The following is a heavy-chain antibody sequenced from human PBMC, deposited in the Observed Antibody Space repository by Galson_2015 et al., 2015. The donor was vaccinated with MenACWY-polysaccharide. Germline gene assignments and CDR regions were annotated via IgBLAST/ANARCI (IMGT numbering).Heavy chain of an antibody. V-gene: IGHV3-23*01. CDR2: ITPTGGSP. CDR1: AFDFNKYV. CDR3: AKGAYRANAVLSYYYYYMDA. J-gene: IGHJ6*03. D-gene: IGHD4/OR15-4a*01. Sequence: SLRLSCAASAFDFNKYVMNWVRQPPGKGLQWVSSITPTGGSPYYADPVRGRFTITRDNSKNTLYLQMNSLGAEDTAVYYCAKGAYRANAVLSYYYYYMDAWAKGPRSPSL.